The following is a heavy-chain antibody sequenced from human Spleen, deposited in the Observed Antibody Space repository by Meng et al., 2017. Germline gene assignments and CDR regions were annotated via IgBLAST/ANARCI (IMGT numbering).Heavy chain of an antibody. CDR2: LSGGGFTT. J-gene: IGHJ4*02. D-gene: IGHD3-10*01. V-gene: IGHV3-23*01. Sequence: GGSLRLSCAASGFTVSHNYMSWVRQAPGKGLEWVSALSGGGFTTYYADSVKGRFTISRHNSKNTLYLQVNSLRAEDTALYYCAKYSYGLGDYFDYWGQGALVPSPQ. CDR3: AKYSYGLGDYFDY. CDR1: GFTVSHNY.